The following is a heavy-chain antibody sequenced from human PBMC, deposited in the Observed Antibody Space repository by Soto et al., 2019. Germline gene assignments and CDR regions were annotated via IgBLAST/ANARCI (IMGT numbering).Heavy chain of an antibody. CDR3: AKGKANTIFGVDTLFDY. D-gene: IGHD3-3*01. CDR1: GFPFSRYA. J-gene: IGHJ4*02. CDR2: ISGSGGDT. V-gene: IGHV3-23*01. Sequence: GGSLRLSCAASGFPFSRYAMSWVRQAPGKGLKWVSIISGSGGDTHYADSVEGRFTISRDNSKNTLYLQMTSLRAVDTVVYYFAKGKANTIFGVDTLFDYWGQGTRVTVSS.